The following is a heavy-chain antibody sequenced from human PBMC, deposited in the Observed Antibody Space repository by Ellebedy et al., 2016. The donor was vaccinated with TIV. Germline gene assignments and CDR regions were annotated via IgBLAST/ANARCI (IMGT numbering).Heavy chain of an antibody. V-gene: IGHV3-30-3*01. D-gene: IGHD6-6*01. Sequence: GESLKISXAVSGFSFRTYAMHWVRQAPGKGLEWVAVISYDGSNKYYADSVKGRFTISRGNSKNTMYLQMNSLRVEDTAVYYCASLYMVGEQLVLKFHYMDVWGKGTTVTVSS. CDR2: ISYDGSNK. J-gene: IGHJ6*03. CDR1: GFSFRTYA. CDR3: ASLYMVGEQLVLKFHYMDV.